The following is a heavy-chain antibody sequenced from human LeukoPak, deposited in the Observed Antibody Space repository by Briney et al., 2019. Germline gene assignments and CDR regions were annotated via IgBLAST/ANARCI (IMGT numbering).Heavy chain of an antibody. Sequence: TPSETLSLTCTVSGGSISNYYWSWIRQPAGKGLEWIGLIYSRGNTNYNPSLKSRVTMSVDTSKNQFSLKLSSVTAADTAVYYCARGSSSSTRAPFDYWGQGTLVTVSS. CDR3: ARGSSSSTRAPFDY. J-gene: IGHJ4*02. CDR1: GGSISNYY. V-gene: IGHV4-4*07. D-gene: IGHD6-6*01. CDR2: IYSRGNT.